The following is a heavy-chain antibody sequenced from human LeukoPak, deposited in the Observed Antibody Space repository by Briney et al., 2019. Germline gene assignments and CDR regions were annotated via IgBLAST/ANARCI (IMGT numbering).Heavy chain of an antibody. CDR1: GYSFTSYW. CDR3: ARHQHYYVSSGIPPTDAFDI. V-gene: IGHV5-51*01. CDR2: IYHGDSDT. Sequence: GESLKISCKGSGYSFTSYWIGWVRRMPGKGLEWLGIIYHGDSDTRYSPSFQGQVTISADKSISNAYLQWNRLKASDTAMYYCARHQHYYVSSGIPPTDAFDIWGQGTMVTVSS. J-gene: IGHJ3*02. D-gene: IGHD3-22*01.